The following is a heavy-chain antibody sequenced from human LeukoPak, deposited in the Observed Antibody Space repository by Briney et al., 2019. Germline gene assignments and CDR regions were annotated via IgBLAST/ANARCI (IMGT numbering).Heavy chain of an antibody. CDR1: GGSISSYY. D-gene: IGHD3-9*01. CDR2: IYYSGST. V-gene: IGHV4-59*08. J-gene: IGHJ6*02. CDR3: ARGVSDYDILTGYYSHYYYGMDV. Sequence: PSETLSLTCTVSGGSISSYYWSWIRQPPGEGLEWIGYIYYSGSTNYNPSLKSRVTISVDTSKNQFSLKLSSVTAADTAVYYCARGVSDYDILTGYYSHYYYGMDVWGQGTTVTVSS.